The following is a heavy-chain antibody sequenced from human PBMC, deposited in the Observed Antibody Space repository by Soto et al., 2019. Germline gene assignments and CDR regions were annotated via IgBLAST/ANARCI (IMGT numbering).Heavy chain of an antibody. CDR3: ARGHHARDAFDI. Sequence: QVQLQESGPGLVKPSQTLSLTCTVSGGSISSGGYYWSWIRQHPGKGLEWIGYIYYSGSTYYNPSLQSRVTIAAGTPKTQFSLKLSSVTAADPAVYFCARGHHARDAFDIWGQGTMVTVSS. J-gene: IGHJ3*02. V-gene: IGHV4-31*03. CDR1: GGSISSGGYY. CDR2: IYYSGST.